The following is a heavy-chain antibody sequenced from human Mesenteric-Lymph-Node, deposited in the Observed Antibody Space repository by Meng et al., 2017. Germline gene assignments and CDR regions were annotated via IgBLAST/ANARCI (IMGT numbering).Heavy chain of an antibody. D-gene: IGHD1-26*01. CDR3: GSGNYFDY. CDR2: VRDKANNYAT. Sequence: EVQLVDSGGGLVQPGGSLKLSCAASGFTFSGSAMHWVRQASGKGLEWVGRVRDKANNYATSYAESVKGRFTISRDDSRNTAYLQMDSLKTEDTAVYYRGSGNYFDYWGQGTLVTVSS. J-gene: IGHJ4*02. V-gene: IGHV3-73*01. CDR1: GFTFSGSA.